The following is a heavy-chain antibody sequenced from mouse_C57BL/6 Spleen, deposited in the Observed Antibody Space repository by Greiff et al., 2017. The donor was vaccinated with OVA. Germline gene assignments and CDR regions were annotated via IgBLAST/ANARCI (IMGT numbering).Heavy chain of an antibody. J-gene: IGHJ4*01. CDR3: ARSGIYYDSRDYDMDY. Sequence: QVQLQQSGAELVKPGASVKLSCKASGYTFTSYWMHWVKQRPGRGLEWIGRIDPNSGGTKYNEKFKSKATLTVAKPSSTAYMQLSSLTSEDSAVYYGARSGIYYDSRDYDMDYWGQGTSVTVSS. V-gene: IGHV1-72*01. D-gene: IGHD2-4*01. CDR2: IDPNSGGT. CDR1: GYTFTSYW.